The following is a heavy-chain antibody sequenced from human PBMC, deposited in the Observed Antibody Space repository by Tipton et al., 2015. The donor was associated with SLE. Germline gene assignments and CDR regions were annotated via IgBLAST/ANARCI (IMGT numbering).Heavy chain of an antibody. CDR3: ARLLSNYYGMDV. CDR1: GFSVEDNY. CDR2: LYSGGRT. J-gene: IGHJ6*02. Sequence: SLRLSCAASGFSVEDNYMNWVRQAPGKGLEWVSILYSGGRTFYADSVKGRFTISRDNSKNTLYLQMNSLRAEDTAVYYCARLLSNYYGMDVWGRGTTVTVSS. V-gene: IGHV3-66*02. D-gene: IGHD3-16*02.